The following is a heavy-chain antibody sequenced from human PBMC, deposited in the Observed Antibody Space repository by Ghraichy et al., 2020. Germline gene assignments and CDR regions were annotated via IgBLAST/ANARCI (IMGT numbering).Heavy chain of an antibody. Sequence: ESLNISCTVSGGSISSSSYYWGWIRQPPGKGLEWIGSIYYSGSTYYNPSLKSRVTISVDTSKNQFSLKLSSVTAADTAVYYCARVPVRGVIKAFDYWGQGTLVTVSS. CDR2: IYYSGST. J-gene: IGHJ4*02. CDR1: GGSISSSSYY. D-gene: IGHD3-10*01. CDR3: ARVPVRGVIKAFDY. V-gene: IGHV4-39*07.